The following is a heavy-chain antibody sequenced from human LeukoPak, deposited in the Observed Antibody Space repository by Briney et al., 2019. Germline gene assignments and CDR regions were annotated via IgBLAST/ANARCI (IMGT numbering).Heavy chain of an antibody. Sequence: GASVKVSCKASGYTFTSYGISWVRQAPGQGLEWMGWISAYNGNTNYAQKLQGRVTMTTDTSTSTAYMELRSLRSDDTAVYYCAISNSSSWYFWRYYYYMDVWGKGTTVTVS. J-gene: IGHJ6*03. CDR3: AISNSSSWYFWRYYYYMDV. CDR1: GYTFTSYG. CDR2: ISAYNGNT. D-gene: IGHD6-13*01. V-gene: IGHV1-18*01.